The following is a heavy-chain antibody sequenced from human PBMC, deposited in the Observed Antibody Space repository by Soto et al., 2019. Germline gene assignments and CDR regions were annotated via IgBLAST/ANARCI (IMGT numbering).Heavy chain of an antibody. CDR3: ARIAIPLYCSGGSYYSLCGMDV. CDR2: IIPIFGTA. Sequence: QVQLVQSGAEVKKPGSSVKVSCKASGGTFSSYAISWVRQAPGQGLEWMGGIIPIFGTANYAQKFQGRVTITADKSTSTAYMELSSLRSEDTAVYYCARIAIPLYCSGGSYYSLCGMDVWGQGTTVTVSS. J-gene: IGHJ6*02. V-gene: IGHV1-69*06. D-gene: IGHD2-15*01. CDR1: GGTFSSYA.